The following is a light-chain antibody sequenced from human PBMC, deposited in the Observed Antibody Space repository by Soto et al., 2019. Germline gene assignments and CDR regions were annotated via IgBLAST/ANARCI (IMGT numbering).Light chain of an antibody. CDR3: SSYTSSSTL. J-gene: IGLJ2*01. V-gene: IGLV2-14*01. CDR1: SSDVGGYNY. CDR2: DVS. Sequence: QSALTQPASVSGSPGQSITISCTGTSSDVGGYNYVSWYQQHPGKAPKRMIYDVSNRPSGVPNRFSGSKSGNTASLTISGLQAEDEADYYCSSYTSSSTLFGGGTKVTVL.